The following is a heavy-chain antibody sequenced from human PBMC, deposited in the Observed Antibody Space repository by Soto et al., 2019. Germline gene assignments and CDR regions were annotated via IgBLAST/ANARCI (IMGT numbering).Heavy chain of an antibody. D-gene: IGHD2-8*01. CDR2: IKQDGSEK. V-gene: IGHV3-7*01. Sequence: EVQLVESGGGLVQPGGSLRLSCAASGFTFSSYWMSWVRQAPGKGLEWVANIKQDGSEKYYVDSVKGRFIISRDNAKNSLYLQMNSLRAEDTAVYYCASDTRRYCTNGVCYTSDYWGQGTLVTVSS. CDR1: GFTFSSYW. CDR3: ASDTRRYCTNGVCYTSDY. J-gene: IGHJ4*02.